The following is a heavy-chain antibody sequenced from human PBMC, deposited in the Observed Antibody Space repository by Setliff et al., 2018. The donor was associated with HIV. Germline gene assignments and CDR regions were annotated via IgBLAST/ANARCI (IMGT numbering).Heavy chain of an antibody. CDR2: LNPSEGTT. Sequence: GASVKVSCKASGYTFTTYYIHWVRQAPGQGLEWMGILNPSEGTTSFAQKFQGRVTTTRDTSTSTVYMDLSSLRADDTAVYYCVRGYRSAWNSWFDAWGQGTRVTVSS. CDR3: VRGYRSAWNSWFDA. J-gene: IGHJ5*02. CDR1: GYTFTTYY. D-gene: IGHD6-19*01. V-gene: IGHV1-46*01.